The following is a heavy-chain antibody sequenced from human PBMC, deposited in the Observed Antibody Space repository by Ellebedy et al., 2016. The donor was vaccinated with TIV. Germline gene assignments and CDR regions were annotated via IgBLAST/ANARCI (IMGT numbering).Heavy chain of an antibody. CDR1: GFTFSSYS. J-gene: IGHJ6*02. D-gene: IGHD6-13*01. CDR2: ISSSGSTI. Sequence: GGSLRLSCAASGFTFSSYSMNWVRQAPGKGLEWVSYISSSGSTIYYADSVKGRFTISRDNAWNSLDLQMNSLRDEDTAVYYCARVDYSSSLYYNYAMDVWGQGTTVTVSS. V-gene: IGHV3-48*02. CDR3: ARVDYSSSLYYNYAMDV.